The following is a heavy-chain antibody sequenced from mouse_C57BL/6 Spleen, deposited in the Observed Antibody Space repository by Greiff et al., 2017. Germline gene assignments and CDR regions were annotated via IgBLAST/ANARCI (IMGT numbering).Heavy chain of an antibody. D-gene: IGHD2-3*01. CDR1: GYSITSGYY. J-gene: IGHJ1*03. CDR2: ISYDGSN. CDR3: ARDHDGYPSDV. Sequence: EVKLVESGPGLVKPSQSLSLTCSVTGYSITSGYYWNWIRQFPGNKLEWMGYISYDGSNNYNPSLKNRISITRDTSKNQFFLKLNSVTTEDTATYYCARDHDGYPSDVWGTGTTVTVSS. V-gene: IGHV3-6*01.